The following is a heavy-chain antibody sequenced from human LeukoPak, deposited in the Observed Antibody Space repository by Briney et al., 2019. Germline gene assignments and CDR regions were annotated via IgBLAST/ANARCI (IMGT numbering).Heavy chain of an antibody. CDR1: GSTFTGFY. CDR2: INPNSGGT. Sequence: ASVKVSCKASGSTFTGFYLHWVRQAPGRGLEWLGWINPNSGGTNYAQKFQGRVTMTRDTSISTAYMELTRLRSDDTALYYCASGSLSYTSSYFWLDPWGQGTLVTVSS. J-gene: IGHJ5*02. CDR3: ASGSLSYTSSYFWLDP. V-gene: IGHV1-2*02. D-gene: IGHD6-13*01.